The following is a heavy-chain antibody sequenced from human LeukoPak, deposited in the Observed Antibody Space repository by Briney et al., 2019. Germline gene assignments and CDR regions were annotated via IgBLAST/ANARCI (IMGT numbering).Heavy chain of an antibody. CDR2: ISSSSSYI. V-gene: IGHV3-21*01. D-gene: IGHD5-12*01. CDR3: ARARGYSGYDYPNYFDY. CDR1: GFTFSSYS. J-gene: IGHJ4*02. Sequence: PGGSLRLSCAASGFTFSSYSMNWVRQAPGKGLEWVSSISSSSSYIYYADSVKGRFTISRDNAKNSLYLQMNSLRAEDTAVHYCARARGYSGYDYPNYFDYWGQGTLATVSS.